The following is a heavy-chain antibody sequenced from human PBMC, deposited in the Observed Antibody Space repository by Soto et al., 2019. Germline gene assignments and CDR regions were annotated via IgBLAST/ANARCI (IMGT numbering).Heavy chain of an antibody. CDR1: CGSISSYC. J-gene: IGHJ6*02. CDR3: ARGGGYDFRSSQAPPIDV. CDR2: IYYSGST. V-gene: IGHV4-59*01. D-gene: IGHD3-3*01. Sequence: SETLSLTCTVSCGSISSYCWSWIRHPPGKGLEWIGYIYYSGSTNYNPSLQSRVTISVQTSKNQFPLKLSSVTAAATAVNYCARGGGYDFRSSQAPPIDVWGQGTTVTVSS.